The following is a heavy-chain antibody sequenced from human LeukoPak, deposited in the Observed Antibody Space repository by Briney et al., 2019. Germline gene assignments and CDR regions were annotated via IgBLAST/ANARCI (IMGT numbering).Heavy chain of an antibody. J-gene: IGHJ4*02. CDR1: GYTFTSYG. Sequence: ASVKVSCKASGYTFTSYGISWVRQAPGQGLEWMGWISGYNGNTNYAQKFLGRVSMTADTATSTAYMELRSLTSDDTAMYYCARSGRGTYYYLDLWGQGTLVTVSS. V-gene: IGHV1-18*01. CDR2: ISGYNGNT. D-gene: IGHD5-12*01. CDR3: ARSGRGTYYYLDL.